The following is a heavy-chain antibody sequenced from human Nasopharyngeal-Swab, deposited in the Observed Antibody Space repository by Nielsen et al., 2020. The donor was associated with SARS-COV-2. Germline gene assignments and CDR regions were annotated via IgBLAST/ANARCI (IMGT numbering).Heavy chain of an antibody. D-gene: IGHD3-9*01. J-gene: IGHJ6*02. CDR1: GFTFDDYA. CDR3: AKDMLRYFDWLVKYGMDV. CDR2: SSWNSGSI. V-gene: IGHV3-9*01. Sequence: SLKISCAASGFTFDDYAMHWVRQAPGKGLEWVAGSSWNSGSIGYADSVKGRFTISRDNAKHSLYLQMNSLRAEDTALYYCAKDMLRYFDWLVKYGMDVWGQGTTVTVSS.